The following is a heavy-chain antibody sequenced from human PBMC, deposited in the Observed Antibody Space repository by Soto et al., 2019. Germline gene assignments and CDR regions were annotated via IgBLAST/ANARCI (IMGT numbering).Heavy chain of an antibody. J-gene: IGHJ3*02. D-gene: IGHD3-22*01. V-gene: IGHV3-33*01. CDR3: ARDSESPNYYDSSGYWGADAFDI. Sequence: GGSLRLSCAASGFTFSSYGMHWVRQAPGKGLEWVAVIWYDGSNKYYADSVKGRFTISRDNSKNTLYLQMNSLRAEDTAVYYCARDSESPNYYDSSGYWGADAFDIWGQGTMVTVSS. CDR1: GFTFSSYG. CDR2: IWYDGSNK.